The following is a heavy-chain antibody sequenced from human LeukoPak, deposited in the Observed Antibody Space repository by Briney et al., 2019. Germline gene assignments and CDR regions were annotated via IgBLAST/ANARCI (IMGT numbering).Heavy chain of an antibody. Sequence: GGSLRLSCAASGFTFSNYFMHWVRQAPGRGLVWVPRINPDGTNTMYAGSVKGRFTISRDNAKNILYLQMNSLRDDDTAVYYCARRVDATRWFEPWGQGTLVTVSS. J-gene: IGHJ5*02. CDR1: GFTFSNYF. CDR2: INPDGTNT. CDR3: ARRVDATRWFEP. V-gene: IGHV3-74*03. D-gene: IGHD2-15*01.